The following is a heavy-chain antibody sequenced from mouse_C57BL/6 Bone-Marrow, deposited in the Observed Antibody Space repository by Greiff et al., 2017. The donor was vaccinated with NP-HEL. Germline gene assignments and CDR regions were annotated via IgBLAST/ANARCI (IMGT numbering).Heavy chain of an antibody. D-gene: IGHD1-1*01. CDR2: IDPSDSET. Sequence: QVQLQQPGAELVRPGSSVNLSCKASGYTFTSYWMHWVKQRPIQGLEWIGNIDPSDSETPYNQKFKDKATLTVDKSSSTAYMQLSSLTSEDSAVYYCARRGYGSSYRYFDVWGTGTTVTVSS. J-gene: IGHJ1*03. V-gene: IGHV1-52*01. CDR3: ARRGYGSSYRYFDV. CDR1: GYTFTSYW.